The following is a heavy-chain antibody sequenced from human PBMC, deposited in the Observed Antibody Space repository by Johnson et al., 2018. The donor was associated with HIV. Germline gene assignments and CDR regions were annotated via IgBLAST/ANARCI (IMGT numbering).Heavy chain of an antibody. CDR1: GFTFSNAC. J-gene: IGHJ3*02. V-gene: IGHV3-20*04. D-gene: IGHD2-21*02. Sequence: VLLLESGGGLVKPGGSLRLSCAASGFTFSNACMSWVRQAPGKGLEWVSGIYWIGGRTAYADSVKGRFTISRDNAKNSLYLQMNSLRAEDTAVYYCARDLPPWRVVTAGGAFDIWGQGTMVTVSS. CDR3: ARDLPPWRVVTAGGAFDI. CDR2: IYWIGGRT.